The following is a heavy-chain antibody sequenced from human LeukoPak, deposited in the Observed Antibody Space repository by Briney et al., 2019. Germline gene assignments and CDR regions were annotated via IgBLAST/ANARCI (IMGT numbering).Heavy chain of an antibody. D-gene: IGHD2-15*01. V-gene: IGHV1-46*01. CDR3: ARASSSNAYGLDV. Sequence: ASVKVSCKASAYTFTNYFVYWVRQAPGQGLEWMGFINPSSGATSNAQKFQGRFTMTRDMSTSTVYMELSSLTSEDSAVYYCARASSSNAYGLDVWGQGTTVTVSS. CDR2: INPSSGAT. CDR1: AYTFTNYF. J-gene: IGHJ6*02.